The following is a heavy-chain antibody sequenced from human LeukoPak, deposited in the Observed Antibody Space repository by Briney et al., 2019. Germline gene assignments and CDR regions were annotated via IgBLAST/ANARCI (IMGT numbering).Heavy chain of an antibody. D-gene: IGHD5-12*01. Sequence: GGSLRLSCAASGFTFSSYGIHWVRQAPGKGLEWVAVISYDGSNKYYADSVKGRFTISRDNSKNTLYLQMNSLRAEDTAVYYCAKGGYVRGYFDYWGQGTLVTVSS. V-gene: IGHV3-30*18. J-gene: IGHJ4*02. CDR2: ISYDGSNK. CDR3: AKGGYVRGYFDY. CDR1: GFTFSSYG.